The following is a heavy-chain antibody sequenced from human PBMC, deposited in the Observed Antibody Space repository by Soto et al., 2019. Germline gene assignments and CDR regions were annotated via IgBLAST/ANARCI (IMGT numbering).Heavy chain of an antibody. CDR2: IYSGGST. J-gene: IGHJ4*02. CDR1: GFTVSSNY. D-gene: IGHD3-22*01. Sequence: PGGSLRLSCAASGFTVSSNYMGWVRHAPGKGLEWVSVIYSGGSTYYADSVKGRFTISRDNSKNTLYLQMNSLRAEDTAVYYCARDVYYYDSSGYYKNLADYWGQGTLVTVSS. CDR3: ARDVYYYDSSGYYKNLADY. V-gene: IGHV3-53*01.